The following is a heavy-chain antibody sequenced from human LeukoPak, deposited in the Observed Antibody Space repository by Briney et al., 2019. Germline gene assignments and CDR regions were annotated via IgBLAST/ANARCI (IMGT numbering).Heavy chain of an antibody. CDR3: TRDVRYCSSTSCYGGYFDY. CDR2: ISSSSSYT. J-gene: IGHJ4*02. V-gene: IGHV3-11*05. Sequence: SLRLSCAASGFTFSDYYMSWIRQAPGQGLEWVSYISSSSSYTNYADSVKGRFTISRDNAKNSLYLQMNSLRAEDEAVYYCTRDVRYCSSTSCYGGYFDYWGQGTLVTVSS. CDR1: GFTFSDYY. D-gene: IGHD2-2*01.